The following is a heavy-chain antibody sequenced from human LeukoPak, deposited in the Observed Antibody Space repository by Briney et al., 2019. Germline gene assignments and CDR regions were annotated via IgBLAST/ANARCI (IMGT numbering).Heavy chain of an antibody. D-gene: IGHD3-10*01. Sequence: PSETLSLACAVYGGSFSGYYWSWIRQPPGKGLEWIGEINQSGRTNYNPSLKSRVTISVDTSRNQFSLKLSSVTAADTAVYYCARGLWFGDENPPYFDYWGQGILVTVSS. V-gene: IGHV4-34*01. J-gene: IGHJ4*02. CDR3: ARGLWFGDENPPYFDY. CDR1: GGSFSGYY. CDR2: INQSGRT.